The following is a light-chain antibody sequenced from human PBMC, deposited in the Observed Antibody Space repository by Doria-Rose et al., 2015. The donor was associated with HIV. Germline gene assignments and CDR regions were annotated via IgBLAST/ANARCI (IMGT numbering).Light chain of an antibody. V-gene: IGLV2-14*03. CDR2: DVT. CDR1: SSDVGYYKY. Sequence: PGQSITISCTGTSSDVGYYKYVSWYQQYPGKAPKLIISDVTKRPSGVSDRFSGSKSGNTASLTISGLQAEDEAEYFCSSYTSGTSFVLGGGTKLTV. CDR3: SSYTSGTSFV. J-gene: IGLJ2*01.